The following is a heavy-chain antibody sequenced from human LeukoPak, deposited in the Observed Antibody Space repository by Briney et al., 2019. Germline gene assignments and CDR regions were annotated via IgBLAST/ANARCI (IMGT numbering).Heavy chain of an antibody. D-gene: IGHD3-10*01. CDR2: IDYSGST. V-gene: IGHV4-34*01. CDR1: GGSLRGYS. CDR3: ARVYITVVRGSWFDP. J-gene: IGHJ5*02. Sequence: SETLSLTCAGYGGSLRGYSWTWIRQPPGKGLEWIGEIDYSGSTNYNASLTSRLTISADTSQNQFSLQLSSVTAADTAVYYCARVYITVVRGSWFDPWGQGTLVTVSS.